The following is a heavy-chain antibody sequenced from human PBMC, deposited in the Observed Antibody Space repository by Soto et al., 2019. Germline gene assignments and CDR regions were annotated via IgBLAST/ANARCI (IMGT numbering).Heavy chain of an antibody. V-gene: IGHV4-39*01. CDR3: ARLHGYCIRSSCHGNYAMDV. D-gene: IGHD2-2*01. Sequence: QLQLQESGPGLVKPSETLSLTCTVSSASISSSSYTWGWIRQPPGKGLEWIGSIYYSGTTYYNPSRNIRVTVSVASSKNQFSLQVPSVTAADTALYYCARLHGYCIRSSCHGNYAMDVWGQGTTVTVSS. CDR1: SASISSSSYT. CDR2: IYYSGTT. J-gene: IGHJ6*02.